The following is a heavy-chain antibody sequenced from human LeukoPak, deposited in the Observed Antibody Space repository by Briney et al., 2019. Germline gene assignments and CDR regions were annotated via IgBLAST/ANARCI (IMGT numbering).Heavy chain of an antibody. CDR3: AKVPVPAAPLYYYYFMDV. V-gene: IGHV3-30*02. CDR2: IRYDGSNK. CDR1: GFTFSDYY. Sequence: PGGSLRLSCAASGFTFSDYYMSWIRQAPGKGLEWVAFIRYDGSNKYYADSVKGRFTISRDNSKNTLYLQMNSLRAEDTAVYYCAKVPVPAAPLYYYYFMDVWGNGTTVTVSS. J-gene: IGHJ6*03. D-gene: IGHD2-2*01.